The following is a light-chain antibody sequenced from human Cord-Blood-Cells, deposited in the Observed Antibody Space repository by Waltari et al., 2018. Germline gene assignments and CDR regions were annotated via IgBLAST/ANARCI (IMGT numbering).Light chain of an antibody. CDR3: SSYAGSNNFV. CDR1: SSDAGGYNY. Sequence: QSSLTQPPSASGSPGLSVTISCTGTSSDAGGYNYVSWYQQHAGKAPKLIIYEVSKRPSGVPDRFSGSKSGNTASMTVSGLQAEDEADYYCSSYAGSNNFVFGTGTKVTVL. J-gene: IGLJ1*01. CDR2: EVS. V-gene: IGLV2-8*01.